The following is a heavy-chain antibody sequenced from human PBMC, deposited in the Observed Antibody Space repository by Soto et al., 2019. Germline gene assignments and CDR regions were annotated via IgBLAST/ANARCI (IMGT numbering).Heavy chain of an antibody. Sequence: EMQLVESGGGLVKPGGSLRLSCAASGFSFSTYSMNWVRQAPGKGLEWLSSISSSSSYIHYADSVTGRFTISRDNAKKSLFLQMNSLRAEDTAVYYCARGWGLQSPSGFWGQGTLVTVSS. CDR2: ISSSSSYI. D-gene: IGHD1-26*01. CDR1: GFSFSTYS. CDR3: ARGWGLQSPSGF. J-gene: IGHJ4*02. V-gene: IGHV3-21*02.